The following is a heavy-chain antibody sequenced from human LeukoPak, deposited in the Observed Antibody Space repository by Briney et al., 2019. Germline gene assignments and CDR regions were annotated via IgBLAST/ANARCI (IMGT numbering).Heavy chain of an antibody. V-gene: IGHV3-30-3*01. D-gene: IGHD5-24*01. CDR2: ISYDGSNK. Sequence: PGGSLRLSRAASGFTFSSYAMHWVRQAPGKGLEWVAVISYDGSNKYYADSVKGRFTISRDNSKNTLYLQMNSLRAEDTAVYYCARAGRDGYNSDYWGQGTLVTVSS. CDR1: GFTFSSYA. CDR3: ARAGRDGYNSDY. J-gene: IGHJ4*02.